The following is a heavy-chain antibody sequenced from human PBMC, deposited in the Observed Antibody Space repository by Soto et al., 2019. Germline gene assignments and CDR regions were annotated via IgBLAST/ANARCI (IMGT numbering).Heavy chain of an antibody. Sequence: EVQLVESGGGLVKPGGSLRLSCAASGFTFSSYSMNWVRQAPGKGLEWVSSISSSSSYIYYADSVKGRFTISRDNAKNPLYLQMNSLRAEDTAVYYCARSKIRFGIVVVTAIPVIAFDIWGQGTMVTVSS. CDR1: GFTFSSYS. J-gene: IGHJ3*02. V-gene: IGHV3-21*01. D-gene: IGHD2-21*02. CDR3: ARSKIRFGIVVVTAIPVIAFDI. CDR2: ISSSSSYI.